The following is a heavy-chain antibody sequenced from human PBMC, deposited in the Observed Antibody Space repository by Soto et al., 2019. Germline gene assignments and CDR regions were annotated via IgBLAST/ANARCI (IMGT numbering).Heavy chain of an antibody. CDR1: GFTLSSYG. V-gene: IGHV3-30*18. CDR2: ISYDGSNK. CDR3: AKSLIAVADGIAY. D-gene: IGHD6-19*01. Sequence: GGAVRSSGTACGFTLSSYGRQWVRQDQGKGLEWVAVISYDGSNKYYADSVKGRFTISRDNSKNTLYLQMNSLRAEDTAVYYCAKSLIAVADGIAYWRQGTLVPVSS. J-gene: IGHJ4*02.